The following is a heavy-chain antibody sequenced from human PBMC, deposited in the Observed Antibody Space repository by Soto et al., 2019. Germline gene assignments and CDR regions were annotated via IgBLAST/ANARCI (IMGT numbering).Heavy chain of an antibody. CDR3: ARDPRQGYDTDYWYFDY. Sequence: GGSLRLSCAASGFPFNTYSVHWVRQAPGKGLEWLAVISADGGRQYYADSVKGRFTISRDNSKYTLYLQMNSLRTEDTAVYYCARDPRQGYDTDYWYFDYWGQGTLVTVSS. D-gene: IGHD3-3*01. J-gene: IGHJ4*02. CDR1: GFPFNTYS. V-gene: IGHV3-30-3*01. CDR2: ISADGGRQ.